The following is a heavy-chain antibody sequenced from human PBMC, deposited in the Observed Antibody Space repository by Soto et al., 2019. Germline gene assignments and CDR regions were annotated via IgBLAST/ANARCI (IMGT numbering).Heavy chain of an antibody. J-gene: IGHJ4*02. CDR1: GGSIGRYY. Sequence: PSETLSLTCSVSGGSIGRYYWSWVRQAPGKGLEWIAYVSYSGATRYNPSLESRVTISVDTSKNQFSLKLSSVTAADTAVYYCARGVKVYYYDSSGYYPRPGYFDYWGQGTLVTVSS. CDR2: VSYSGAT. V-gene: IGHV4-59*12. CDR3: ARGVKVYYYDSSGYYPRPGYFDY. D-gene: IGHD3-22*01.